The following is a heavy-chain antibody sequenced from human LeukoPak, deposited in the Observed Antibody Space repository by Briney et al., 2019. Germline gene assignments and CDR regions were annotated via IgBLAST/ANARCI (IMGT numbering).Heavy chain of an antibody. J-gene: IGHJ4*02. CDR3: AREAVCSGGSCHLDY. CDR2: INPNSGDT. D-gene: IGHD2-15*01. CDR1: GYTFTGYY. Sequence: ASVKVSCKASGYTFTGYYMHWVRQAPGQGLEWMGWINPNSGDTNYAQKFQGRVTMTRDTSISTAYRELSRLRSDDTAVYSCAREAVCSGGSCHLDYWGQGTLVTVSS. V-gene: IGHV1-2*02.